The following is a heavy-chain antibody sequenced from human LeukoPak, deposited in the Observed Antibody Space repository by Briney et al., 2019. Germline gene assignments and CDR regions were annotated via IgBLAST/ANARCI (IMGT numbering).Heavy chain of an antibody. Sequence: PGGSLRLSCAASGFTFSSYAMSWVRQAPGKGLEGVSAISGSGGSTYYADAVKGRFTISRENSKNTLYLQMNSLRTEDTAVYYCAKPDSSGWLFTVEYYFDYWGQGTLVTVSS. J-gene: IGHJ4*02. D-gene: IGHD6-19*01. CDR2: ISGSGGST. CDR3: AKPDSSGWLFTVEYYFDY. CDR1: GFTFSSYA. V-gene: IGHV3-23*01.